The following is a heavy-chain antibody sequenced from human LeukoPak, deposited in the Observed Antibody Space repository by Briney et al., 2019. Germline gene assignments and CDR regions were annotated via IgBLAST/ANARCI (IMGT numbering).Heavy chain of an antibody. CDR1: GGSISSYY. J-gene: IGHJ4*02. D-gene: IGHD4-17*01. CDR3: ASDYGDYEGAFDY. V-gene: IGHV4-59*08. CDR2: THYSGST. Sequence: PSETLSLTCTVSGGSISSYYWSWIRQPPGKGLEWIGYTHYSGSTNYNPSLKSRVTISLDTSKNQFSLKLSSVTAADTAVYYCASDYGDYEGAFDYWGQGTLVTVSS.